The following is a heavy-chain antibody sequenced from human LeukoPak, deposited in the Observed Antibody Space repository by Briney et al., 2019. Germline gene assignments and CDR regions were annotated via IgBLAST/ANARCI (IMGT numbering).Heavy chain of an antibody. D-gene: IGHD2-15*01. V-gene: IGHV3-13*04. CDR3: AREKMEDCSGKALQYLDY. Sequence: GGSLRLSCSASGFTFSSYNMRCVRQVTGKGLEWVSAIDTVGDTYYPGSVKGRFIISRENAKNSLYLQLNSLRAGDTAVYYCAREKMEDCSGKALQYLDYWGQGTLVTVSS. CDR2: IDTVGDT. CDR1: GFTFSSYN. J-gene: IGHJ4*02.